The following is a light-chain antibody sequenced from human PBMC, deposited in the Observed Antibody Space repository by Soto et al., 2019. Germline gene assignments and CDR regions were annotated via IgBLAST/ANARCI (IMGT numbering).Light chain of an antibody. J-gene: IGLJ2*01. CDR3: QSYDSSLSGVL. Sequence: QPVLTQPPSVSGAPGQRVTISCTGSSSNIGANYNVHWYQQFPGTAPKLLIYDDINRPSGVPDRFSDSKSGTSASLAITGLQAEDEADYYCQSYDSSLSGVLFGGGTKLTVL. CDR1: SSNIGANYN. CDR2: DDI. V-gene: IGLV1-40*01.